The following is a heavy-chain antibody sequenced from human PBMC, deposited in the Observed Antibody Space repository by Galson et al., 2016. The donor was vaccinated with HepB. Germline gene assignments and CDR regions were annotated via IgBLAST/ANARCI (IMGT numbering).Heavy chain of an antibody. CDR3: ARDGGVSADSFDY. D-gene: IGHD2-2*01. CDR2: TYYRSKWYN. CDR1: GDSVSSNSVA. Sequence: CAISGDSVSSNSVAWNWIRQSPSRGLEWLGRTYYRSKWYNDYAVSVKSRITINPDTSKNQFSLQLNSVTPEDTAVYYCARDGGVSADSFDYWGQGTLVTVPS. J-gene: IGHJ4*02. V-gene: IGHV6-1*01.